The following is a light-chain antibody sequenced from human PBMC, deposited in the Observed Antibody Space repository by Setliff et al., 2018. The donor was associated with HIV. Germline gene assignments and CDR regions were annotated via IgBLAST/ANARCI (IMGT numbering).Light chain of an antibody. J-gene: IGLJ2*01. V-gene: IGLV3-21*04. CDR2: FDS. Sequence: SYELTQPPSVSVAPGKTARITCGGNNIGSKSVHWYQQKPGQAPVLVIYFDSDRPSGIPERFSGSNSGNTATLTISRVEAGDEADYYCQVWDSSSDHVVFAGGTK. CDR1: NIGSKS. CDR3: QVWDSSSDHVV.